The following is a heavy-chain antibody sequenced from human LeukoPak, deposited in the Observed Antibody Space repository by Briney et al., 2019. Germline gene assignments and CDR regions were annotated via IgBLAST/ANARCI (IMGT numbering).Heavy chain of an antibody. CDR1: GYTFTSYG. V-gene: IGHV1-18*01. CDR2: ISAYNDNT. Sequence: ASVKVSCKASGYTFTSYGISWVRQAPGQGLEWMGWISAYNDNTNYAQKLQGRVTMTTDISTTTAYMEVRSLKSDDTAVYYCARGWAGLMAAAGTDYFDXXXQXXXXTVXS. D-gene: IGHD6-13*01. J-gene: IGHJ4*02. CDR3: ARGWAGLMAAAGTDYFDX.